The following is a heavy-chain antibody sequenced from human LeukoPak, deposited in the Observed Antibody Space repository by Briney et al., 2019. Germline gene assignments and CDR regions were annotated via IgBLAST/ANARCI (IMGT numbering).Heavy chain of an antibody. CDR3: ARGATYAYYQDY. CDR1: GFTFSSYS. Sequence: GGSLRLSCAASGFTFSSYSMHWVLQAPGKGLEWVGGIRQDGSDQYYADSVKGQFTTSRDNSKNTLYLQMNSLRAEGTAVYYCARGATYAYYQDYWGQGTLITVSS. V-gene: IGHV3-30*04. D-gene: IGHD1-26*01. CDR2: IRQDGSDQ. J-gene: IGHJ4*02.